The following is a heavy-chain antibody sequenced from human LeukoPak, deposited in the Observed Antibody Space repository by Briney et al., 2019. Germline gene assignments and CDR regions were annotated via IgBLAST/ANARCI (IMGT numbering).Heavy chain of an antibody. CDR1: DGSISGYY. CDR3: AHFKGGSFDF. J-gene: IGHJ3*01. CDR2: TYSSGRT. Sequence: SETLSLTCTVSDGSISGYYWSWIRQPAGKGLEWIGRTYSSGRTDYNPSLKSRVTISVVTSKNQFSLKLSSVTAADTAVYYCAHFKGGSFDFWGQGTMVTVSS. V-gene: IGHV4-4*07. D-gene: IGHD1-26*01.